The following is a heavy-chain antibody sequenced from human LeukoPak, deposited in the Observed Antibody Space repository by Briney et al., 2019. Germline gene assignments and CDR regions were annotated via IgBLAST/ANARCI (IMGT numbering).Heavy chain of an antibody. J-gene: IGHJ4*02. CDR1: GFTFSSYW. CDR2: IKQDGSEK. D-gene: IGHD3-9*01. Sequence: PGGSLRLSCAASGFTFSSYWMSWVRQAPGKGLEWVANIKQDGSEKYYVDSVKGRFTISRDNAKNSLYPQMNSLRAEDTAVYYCAREKGYYDILTGPPFWGQGTLVTVSS. CDR3: AREKGYYDILTGPPF. V-gene: IGHV3-7*01.